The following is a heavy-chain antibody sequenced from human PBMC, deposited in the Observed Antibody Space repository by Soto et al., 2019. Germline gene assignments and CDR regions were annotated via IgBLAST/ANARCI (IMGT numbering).Heavy chain of an antibody. V-gene: IGHV3-30*18. D-gene: IGHD2-15*01. CDR1: GFTFSSYG. CDR2: ISYDGSNK. Sequence: QVQLVESGGGVVQPGRSLRLSCAASGFTFSSYGMHWVRQAPGKGLEWVAVISYDGSNKYYADSVKGRFTISRDNSKNTLYLQMNSLRAEDTAVYYCAKDTGKGYCSGGSCGAFDIWGQGTMVTVSS. CDR3: AKDTGKGYCSGGSCGAFDI. J-gene: IGHJ3*02.